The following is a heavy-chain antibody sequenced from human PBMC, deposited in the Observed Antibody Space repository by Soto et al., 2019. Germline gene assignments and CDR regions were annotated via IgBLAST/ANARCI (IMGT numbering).Heavy chain of an antibody. J-gene: IGHJ4*02. Sequence: QVQLVQSGAEVKKPGASVKVSCKASGYTFTNYPIHWVRQAPGQGLEWMGWINVGNGNIKYSQKFQGRVTMTRDTSASTAYMELSSLGSEDTAVDYCASSSERGHWGQGTLVTVSS. CDR2: INVGNGNI. V-gene: IGHV1-3*01. CDR1: GYTFTNYP. CDR3: ASSSERGH.